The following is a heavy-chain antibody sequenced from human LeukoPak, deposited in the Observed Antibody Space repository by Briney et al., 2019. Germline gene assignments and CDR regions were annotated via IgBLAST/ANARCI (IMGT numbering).Heavy chain of an antibody. CDR1: GFTFSSYS. CDR2: ISSSSSTI. V-gene: IGHV3-48*01. D-gene: IGHD6-13*01. CDR3: ARAGIAALRYFDY. Sequence: GGSLRLSCAASGFTFSSYSMNWVRQAPGKGPEWVSYISSSSSTIYYADSVKGRFTISRDNAKNSLYLQMNSLRAEDTAVYYCARAGIAALRYFDYWGRGTLVTVSS. J-gene: IGHJ4*02.